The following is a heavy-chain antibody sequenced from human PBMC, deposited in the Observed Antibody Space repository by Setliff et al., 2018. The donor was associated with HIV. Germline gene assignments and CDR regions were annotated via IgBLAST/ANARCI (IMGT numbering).Heavy chain of an antibody. CDR2: ISHNGGF. V-gene: IGHV4-34*01. CDR1: GASLSPYF. J-gene: IGHJ4*02. D-gene: IGHD3-3*01. CDR3: VRGANFYTPRKRIFDY. Sequence: SETLSLTCAVYGASLSPYFWHWIRQSPGKGLEWIGEISHNGGFNYSPSLESRLTLSVDTPRNQVSLNLSAVTAADTAIYYCVRGANFYTPRKRIFDYWGQGMSVTVSS.